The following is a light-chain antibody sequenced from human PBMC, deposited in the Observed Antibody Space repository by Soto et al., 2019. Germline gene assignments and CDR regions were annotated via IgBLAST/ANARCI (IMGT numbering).Light chain of an antibody. J-gene: IGKJ1*01. Sequence: EIVLTQSPGTLSLFPGERATPSCRATQSVNSDYLAWYQQKPGQAPRLLIYIASRRATGIPDRFSGSGSGTDVTLTINRLEPEEFAVYYCQQYGTSPWTFGQGTKVEIK. CDR2: IAS. CDR3: QQYGTSPWT. CDR1: QSVNSDY. V-gene: IGKV3-20*01.